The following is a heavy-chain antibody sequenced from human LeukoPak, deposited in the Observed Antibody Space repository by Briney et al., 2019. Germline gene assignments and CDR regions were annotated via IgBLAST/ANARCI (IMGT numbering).Heavy chain of an antibody. J-gene: IGHJ4*02. CDR3: ARRSVEYGPCDY. CDR1: GGSISGYY. Sequence: KPSETLSLTCTVPGGSISGYYWSWVRQPPGKGLEWIGYIYYSGSTNYNPSLKSRVTISTDTSKNQFSLKLSSVTAADTAVYYCARRSVEYGPCDYWGQGTLVTVSS. CDR2: IYYSGST. V-gene: IGHV4-59*01. D-gene: IGHD2-8*02.